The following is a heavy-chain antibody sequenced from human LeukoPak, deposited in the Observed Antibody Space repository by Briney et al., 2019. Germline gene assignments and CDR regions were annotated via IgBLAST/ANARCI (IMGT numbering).Heavy chain of an antibody. V-gene: IGHV1-8*03. CDR2: MNPNSGNT. CDR1: GYTFTSYD. J-gene: IGHJ6*03. D-gene: IGHD5-18*01. Sequence: GASVKVSCKASGYTFTSYDINWVRQATGQGLEWMGWMNPNSGNTGYAQKFQGRVTITRNTSISTAYMELSSLRSEDTAVYYCARVVTDTAMPHYYYMDVWGKGTTVTVSS. CDR3: ARVVTDTAMPHYYYMDV.